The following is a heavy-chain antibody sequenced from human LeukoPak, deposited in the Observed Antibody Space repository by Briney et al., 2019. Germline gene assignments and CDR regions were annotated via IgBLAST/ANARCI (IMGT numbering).Heavy chain of an antibody. Sequence: PSETLSLTCSVSGGSITSHYWSWIRQPPGKGLEWIAYIYYSGSTNYNPSLTSRVTISVDTSKNQFSLKLSSVTAADTAVYYCARSLSTGPSAAGGVYYFYYGMDVWGQGTTVTVSS. CDR1: GGSITSHY. CDR3: ARSLSTGPSAAGGVYYFYYGMDV. J-gene: IGHJ6*02. V-gene: IGHV4-59*11. D-gene: IGHD2-8*02. CDR2: IYYSGST.